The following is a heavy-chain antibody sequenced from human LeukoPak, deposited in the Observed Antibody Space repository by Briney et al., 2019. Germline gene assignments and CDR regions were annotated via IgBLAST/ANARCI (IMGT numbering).Heavy chain of an antibody. V-gene: IGHV3-30*19. CDR2: ILSDGSKE. D-gene: IGHD6-13*01. CDR3: ARDRIAAAADAFDI. Sequence: GGSLRLSCAASGFTFSSYGMHWVRQAPGKGLEWVAVILSDGSKEFYTDSVKGRFTISRDNSKNTLYLQMNNLRAEDTAVYYCARDRIAAAADAFDIWGQGTMVTVSS. J-gene: IGHJ3*02. CDR1: GFTFSSYG.